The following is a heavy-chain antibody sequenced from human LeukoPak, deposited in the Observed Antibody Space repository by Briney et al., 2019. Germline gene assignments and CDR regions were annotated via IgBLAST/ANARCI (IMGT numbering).Heavy chain of an antibody. CDR2: ISYDGSNK. V-gene: IGHV3-30*18. CDR3: AKLAFYGSGSYYNEFDY. D-gene: IGHD3-10*01. CDR1: GFTFSSYG. J-gene: IGHJ4*02. Sequence: GGSLRLSCAASGFTFSSYGMHWVRQAPGEGLEWVAVISYDGSNKYYADSVKGRFTISRDNSKNTLYLQMNSLRAEDTAVYYCAKLAFYGSGSYYNEFDYWGQGTLVTVSS.